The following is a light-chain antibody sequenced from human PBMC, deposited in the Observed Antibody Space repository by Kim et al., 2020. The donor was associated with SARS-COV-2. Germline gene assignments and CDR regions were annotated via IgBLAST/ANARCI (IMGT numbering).Light chain of an antibody. Sequence: DIQMTQSPSTLSATVGDRVTITCRASQNIGTWLAWYQQRPGKAPRLLIYKASLLQDGVPSRFSGRGSGTDFTLTITSLQPDDFATYYCQHYDNFLYTFGPGTKVEI. J-gene: IGKJ2*01. CDR1: QNIGTW. V-gene: IGKV1-5*03. CDR3: QHYDNFLYT. CDR2: KAS.